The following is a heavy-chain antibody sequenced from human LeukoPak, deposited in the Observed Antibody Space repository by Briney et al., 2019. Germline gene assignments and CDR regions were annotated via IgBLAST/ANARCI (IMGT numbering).Heavy chain of an antibody. CDR1: GFTFSSYE. CDR2: VKQDGSRK. V-gene: IGHV3-7*04. Sequence: QPGGSLRLSCAASGFTFSSYEMNWVRQAPGEGLEWVANVKQDGSRKYYVDSVKGRFTISRDNARNSLYLEMNSLRVEDTAMYYCARDWGDESRGQFDAFDIWGQGTRVTVSS. J-gene: IGHJ3*02. CDR3: ARDWGDESRGQFDAFDI. D-gene: IGHD3-16*01.